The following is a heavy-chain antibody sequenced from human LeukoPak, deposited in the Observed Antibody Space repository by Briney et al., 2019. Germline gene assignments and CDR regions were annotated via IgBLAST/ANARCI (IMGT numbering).Heavy chain of an antibody. J-gene: IGHJ6*03. CDR1: GDSLNSGAYY. CDR2: IYYSGST. Sequence: PSETLSLTCTVSGDSLNSGAYYWNWIRQPPGKGLEWIGYIYYSGSTNYNPSLKSRVTMSLDASQSQFSLELNAVTAADTAVYYCAREPRVAAALAGTLGSYFYYYYMDVWGKGTTVTVSS. V-gene: IGHV4-61*08. D-gene: IGHD6-25*01. CDR3: AREPRVAAALAGTLGSYFYYYYMDV.